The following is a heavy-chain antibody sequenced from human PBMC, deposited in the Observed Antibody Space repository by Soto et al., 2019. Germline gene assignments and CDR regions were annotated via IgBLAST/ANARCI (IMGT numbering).Heavy chain of an antibody. J-gene: IGHJ4*02. CDR2: IYYSGST. CDR3: ARAMAPSIYSSSYYFDY. Sequence: SETLSLTCTASGGSISSYYWSWIRQPPGKGLEWIGYIYYSGSTNYNPSLKSRVTISVDTSKNQFSLKLSSVTAADTAVYYCARAMAPSIYSSSYYFDYWGQGTLVTVSS. CDR1: GGSISSYY. D-gene: IGHD6-6*01. V-gene: IGHV4-59*01.